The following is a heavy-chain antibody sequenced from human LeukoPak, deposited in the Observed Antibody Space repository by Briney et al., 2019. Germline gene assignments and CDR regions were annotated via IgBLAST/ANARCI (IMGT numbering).Heavy chain of an antibody. D-gene: IGHD6-19*01. CDR3: AGGHGSSGMDY. CDR1: GGFISSYY. CDR2: IYYSGST. V-gene: IGHV4-59*01. Sequence: SETLSLTCTVSGGFISSYYWSWIRQPPGKGLEWIGNIYYSGSTNYNPSLKSRVTILVDTSKNQFSLKVSSVTAADTAVYYCAGGHGSSGMDYWGQGTLVTVSS. J-gene: IGHJ4*02.